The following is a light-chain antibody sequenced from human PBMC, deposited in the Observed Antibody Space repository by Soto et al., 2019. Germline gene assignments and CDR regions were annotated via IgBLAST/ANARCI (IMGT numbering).Light chain of an antibody. V-gene: IGKV3-20*01. Sequence: EIVLTQSPGTLSLSPGERATLSCRASQSVSSDLAWYQQKPGQAPRLLIYGASSRATGIPDRFSGSGSGTDFTLTINRLEPEDFAVYYCHPYGSSRTFGQGTKVDI. CDR1: QSVSSD. J-gene: IGKJ1*01. CDR3: HPYGSSRT. CDR2: GAS.